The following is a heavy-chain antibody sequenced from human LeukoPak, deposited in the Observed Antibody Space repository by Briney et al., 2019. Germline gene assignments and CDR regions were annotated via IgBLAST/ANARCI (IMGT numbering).Heavy chain of an antibody. V-gene: IGHV3-23*01. J-gene: IGHJ4*02. CDR2: ISGSGGST. D-gene: IGHD2-2*01. CDR1: GFTFSSYA. Sequence: GGSLRLSCAASGFTFSSYAMSWVRQAPGKGLEWVSAISGSGGSTYYADSVKGRFTISRDNSKNTLYLQMDSLRAEDTAVYYCAKRIVVVPAASPWGQGTLVTVSS. CDR3: AKRIVVVPAASP.